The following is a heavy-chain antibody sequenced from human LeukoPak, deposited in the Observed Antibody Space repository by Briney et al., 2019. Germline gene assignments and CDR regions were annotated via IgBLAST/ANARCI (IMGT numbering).Heavy chain of an antibody. CDR3: ARTPAGGQGDY. J-gene: IGHJ4*02. CDR1: GGTFSSYA. V-gene: IGHV1-69*13. Sequence: SVKVSCKASGGTFSSYAISWVRQAPGQGLEWMGGIIPIFGTANYAQKFQGRVTITADESTSTAYMELRSLRSDDTAVYYCARTPAGGQGDYWGQGTLVTVSS. CDR2: IIPIFGTA.